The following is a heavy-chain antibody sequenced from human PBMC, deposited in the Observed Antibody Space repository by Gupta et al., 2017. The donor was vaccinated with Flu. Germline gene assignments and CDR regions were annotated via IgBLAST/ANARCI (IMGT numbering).Heavy chain of an antibody. CDR1: GGSFSGYY. J-gene: IGHJ4*02. V-gene: IGHV4-34*01. CDR3: ARAFNLTFEKPYGSEYYFDY. D-gene: IGHD3-10*01. CDR2: INHSGST. Sequence: QVQLQQWGAGLLKPSETLSLTCAVYGGSFSGYYWSWIRQPPGKGLEWIGEINHSGSTNYNPSLKSRVTISVDTSKNQFSLKLSSVTAADTAVYYCARAFNLTFEKPYGSEYYFDYWGQGTLVTVSS.